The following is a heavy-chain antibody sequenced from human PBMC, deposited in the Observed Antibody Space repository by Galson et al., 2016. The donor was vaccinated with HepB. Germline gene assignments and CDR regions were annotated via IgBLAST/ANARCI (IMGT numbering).Heavy chain of an antibody. V-gene: IGHV5-51*01. CDR1: GYDFPTFW. CDR3: ARPKPGDGYNLAY. Sequence: QSGAEVKKPGESLRISCKGSGYDFPTFWLGWVRQLPGQGLEWMGIIYPEDSDTRYSPSLQGQVTISADTSINTAYLQWDSLKASDSGIYYCARPKPGDGYNLAYWGQGTTVTVSS. J-gene: IGHJ4*02. D-gene: IGHD5-24*01. CDR2: IYPEDSDT.